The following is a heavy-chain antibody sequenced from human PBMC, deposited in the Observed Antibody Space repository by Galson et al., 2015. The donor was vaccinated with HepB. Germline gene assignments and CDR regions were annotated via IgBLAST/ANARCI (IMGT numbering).Heavy chain of an antibody. Sequence: SLRLSCAASGFTFGDYAMSWVRQAPGKGLEWVSYISSSSSTIYYADSVKGRFTISRDNAKNSLYLQMNSLRAEDTAVYYCVREVLEWLPNNKDYWGQGTLVTVSS. CDR3: VREVLEWLPNNKDY. J-gene: IGHJ4*02. D-gene: IGHD3-3*01. CDR2: ISSSSSTI. CDR1: GFTFGDYA. V-gene: IGHV3-48*01.